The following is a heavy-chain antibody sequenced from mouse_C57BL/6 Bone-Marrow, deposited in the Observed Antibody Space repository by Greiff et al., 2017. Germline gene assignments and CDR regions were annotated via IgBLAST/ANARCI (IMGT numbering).Heavy chain of an antibody. J-gene: IGHJ3*01. D-gene: IGHD2-9*01. CDR3: VRPYYAYDASCFAY. Sequence: EVQLVESGGGLVQPKGSLKLSCAASGFSFNTYAMTWVRQAPGKGLEWVARIRSKSNNYATYYADSVKDRFTISRDDSESMLYLQMNNLKTEDTAMYYCVRPYYAYDASCFAYWGQGTLVTVSA. V-gene: IGHV10-1*01. CDR1: GFSFNTYA. CDR2: IRSKSNNYAT.